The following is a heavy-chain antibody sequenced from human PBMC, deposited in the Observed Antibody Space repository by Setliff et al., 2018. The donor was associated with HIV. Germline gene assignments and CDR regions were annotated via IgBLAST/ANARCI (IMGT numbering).Heavy chain of an antibody. CDR3: ASRVYYYDSNNFLREEGFDP. D-gene: IGHD3-22*01. Sequence: NPSETLSLTCTVSGGSASNSRYYWAWIRQPPGKGLEYIGIIHYNERTYYNPSLKSRVAISIDTSKNQFSLNLTSVTAADTAVYYCASRVYYYDSNNFLREEGFDPWGLGTLVTVSS. CDR1: GGSASNSRYY. CDR2: IHYNERT. V-gene: IGHV4-39*01. J-gene: IGHJ5*02.